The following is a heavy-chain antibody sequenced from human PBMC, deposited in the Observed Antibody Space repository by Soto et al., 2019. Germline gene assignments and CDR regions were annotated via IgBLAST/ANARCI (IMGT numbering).Heavy chain of an antibody. Sequence: GGSLRLSCAASGFTFSSYGMHWVRQAPGKGLEWVAVIWYDGSNKYYADSVKGRFTISRDNSKNTLYLQMNSLRAEDTAVYYCARDLITYYDSSGYPNWFDPWGQGTLVTVSS. CDR3: ARDLITYYDSSGYPNWFDP. CDR2: IWYDGSNK. V-gene: IGHV3-33*01. J-gene: IGHJ5*02. D-gene: IGHD3-22*01. CDR1: GFTFSSYG.